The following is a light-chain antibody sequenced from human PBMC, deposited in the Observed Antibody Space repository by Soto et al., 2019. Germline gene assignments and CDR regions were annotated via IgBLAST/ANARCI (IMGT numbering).Light chain of an antibody. CDR3: SSYAGSSNV. J-gene: IGLJ1*01. Sequence: QSALTQPPSASGSPGQSVAISCTGTSTDVGGYNYVSWYQQHPGKAPKLMIYEVNKRSSGVPDRFSGSKSGNTASLTVSGLHAEDEADYYCSSYAGSSNVFGTGTKLTVL. CDR2: EVN. V-gene: IGLV2-8*01. CDR1: STDVGGYNY.